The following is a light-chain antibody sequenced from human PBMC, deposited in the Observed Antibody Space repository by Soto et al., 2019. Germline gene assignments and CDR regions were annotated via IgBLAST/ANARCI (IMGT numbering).Light chain of an antibody. V-gene: IGKV3-20*01. CDR1: QSVSSTY. Sequence: EIVLTQSPGTLSLSPGERATLSCRASQSVSSTYLAWYQQRPGQAPRLLIYGASSRATGIPDRFSGSGSGTDFTLPISRLEPEDFAVYYCHQYSSSTKTFGQGTKVEIK. CDR3: HQYSSSTKT. J-gene: IGKJ1*01. CDR2: GAS.